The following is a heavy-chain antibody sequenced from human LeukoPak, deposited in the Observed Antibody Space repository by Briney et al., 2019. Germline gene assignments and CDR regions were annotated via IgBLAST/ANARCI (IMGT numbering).Heavy chain of an antibody. J-gene: IGHJ6*02. V-gene: IGHV4-34*01. Sequence: SETLSLTCAVYGGSFSGYYWSWIRQPPGKGLEWIGEINHSGSTNYNPSLKSRVTISVDTSKNQFSLKLSSVTAADTAVYYCARGSLIFGVVIIADYYYYGMDVWGQGTTVTVS. D-gene: IGHD3-3*01. CDR3: ARGSLIFGVVIIADYYYYGMDV. CDR2: INHSGST. CDR1: GGSFSGYY.